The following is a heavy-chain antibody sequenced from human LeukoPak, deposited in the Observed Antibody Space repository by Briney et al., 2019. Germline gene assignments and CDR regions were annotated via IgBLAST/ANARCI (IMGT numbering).Heavy chain of an antibody. Sequence: PSETLSLTCTVSGGSISSYYWSWIRQPAGKGLEWIGRIYTSGSTNYNPSLKSRVTMSVDTSKNQFSLKLSSVTAADTAVYYCARVQQQLVPYYYMDVWGKGTTVTVSS. V-gene: IGHV4-4*07. J-gene: IGHJ6*03. CDR1: GGSISSYY. D-gene: IGHD6-13*01. CDR3: ARVQQQLVPYYYMDV. CDR2: IYTSGST.